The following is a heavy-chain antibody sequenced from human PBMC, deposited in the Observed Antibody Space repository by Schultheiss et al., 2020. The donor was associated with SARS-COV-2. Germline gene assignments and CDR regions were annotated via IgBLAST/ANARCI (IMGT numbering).Heavy chain of an antibody. CDR1: GYTFTGEN. V-gene: IGHV1-2*02. J-gene: IGHJ5*02. CDR3: ARDYGHYYDSSGYYH. D-gene: IGHD3-22*01. CDR2: INPKSGGT. Sequence: ASVKVSCKASGYTFTGENIHWVRQAPGQGLEWMGWINPKSGGTKYAQKFLGRVTMTRDTSSSTAYMVLSRLRSDDTAVYYCARDYGHYYDSSGYYHWGQGTLVTVSS.